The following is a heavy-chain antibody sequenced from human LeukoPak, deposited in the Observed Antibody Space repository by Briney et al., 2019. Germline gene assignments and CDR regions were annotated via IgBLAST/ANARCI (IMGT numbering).Heavy chain of an antibody. D-gene: IGHD5-24*01. CDR3: ARRWDY. J-gene: IGHJ4*02. CDR1: GGSISGSSYY. V-gene: IGHV4-39*07. CDR2: IYYSGST. Sequence: NPSETLSLTCTVSGGSISGSSYYWGWIRQPPGKGLEWIGSIYYSGSTNYNPSLKSRVTISVDTSKNQFSLKLSSVTAADTAVYYCARRWDYWGQGTLVTVSS.